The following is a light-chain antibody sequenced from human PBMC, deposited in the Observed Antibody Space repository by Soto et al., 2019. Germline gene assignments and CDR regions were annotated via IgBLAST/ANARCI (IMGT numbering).Light chain of an antibody. Sequence: EIVLTQSPGTLSLSPGDGATLSCRASQTVSRNYLAWYQQKPGQAPRLLIYGASSRATGIPDRFSGGGPGTGFTLTIDRLEPEDFAVYYCQQYGGSPTFGQGTKVEIK. CDR3: QQYGGSPT. CDR2: GAS. CDR1: QTVSRNY. J-gene: IGKJ1*01. V-gene: IGKV3-20*01.